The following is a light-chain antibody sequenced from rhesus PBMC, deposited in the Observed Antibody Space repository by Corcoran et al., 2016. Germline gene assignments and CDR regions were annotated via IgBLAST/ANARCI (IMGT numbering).Light chain of an antibody. CDR2: RAS. V-gene: IGKV1-69*01. Sequence: DIQMTQSPSSLSASVGDRVTITCRASQGISNWLAWYQQKPGKAPKLLIYRASNLETGVPSRFIGSGSGTDHIFTISSLQSEDVATYYCQHNYGTPLTFGGGTKVEIK. CDR1: QGISNW. J-gene: IGKJ4*01. CDR3: QHNYGTPLT.